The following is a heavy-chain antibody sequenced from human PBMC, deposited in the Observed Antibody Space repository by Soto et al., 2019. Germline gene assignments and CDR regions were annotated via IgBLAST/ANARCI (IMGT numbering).Heavy chain of an antibody. CDR3: ASDEAAAGPYYYMDV. J-gene: IGHJ6*03. V-gene: IGHV3-53*04. D-gene: IGHD6-13*01. CDR1: GFTVSSNY. CDR2: IYSGGST. Sequence: EVQLVESGGGLVQPGGSLRLSCAASGFTVSSNYMSWVRQAPGKGLAWVSVIYSGGSTYYADSVKGRFTISRHNSKNTLYLQMNSLRAEDTAVYYCASDEAAAGPYYYMDVWGKGTTVTVSS.